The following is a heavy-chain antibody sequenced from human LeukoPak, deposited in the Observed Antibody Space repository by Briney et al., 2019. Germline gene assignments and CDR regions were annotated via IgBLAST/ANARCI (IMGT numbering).Heavy chain of an antibody. CDR3: ARGSPIVTTNGYFNY. V-gene: IGHV4-34*01. J-gene: IGHJ4*02. CDR2: IIHSGIT. D-gene: IGHD5-12*01. CDR1: GGSFRGYY. Sequence: PSETLSLTCAVYGGSFRGYYWSWIPQPPGKGLEGSGEIIHSGITNYNPSLTSRVTISVDTSKSQFSLKLSSVTAADTAVYYCARGSPIVTTNGYFNYWGQGTLVTVSS.